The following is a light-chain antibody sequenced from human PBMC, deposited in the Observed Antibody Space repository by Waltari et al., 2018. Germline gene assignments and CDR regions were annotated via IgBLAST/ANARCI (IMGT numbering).Light chain of an antibody. J-gene: IGLJ3*02. CDR2: GVS. V-gene: IGLV2-14*03. CDR1: GSDIGACNY. Sequence: QSALTQPASVSGSPRQSITISCTGTGSDIGACNYVSWYQQHSGKAPRLIIFGVSDRPSGISNRFSGSKSGNTASLTISGLQAEDEADYYCTSFTRAKTWVFGGGTKVTVL. CDR3: TSFTRAKTWV.